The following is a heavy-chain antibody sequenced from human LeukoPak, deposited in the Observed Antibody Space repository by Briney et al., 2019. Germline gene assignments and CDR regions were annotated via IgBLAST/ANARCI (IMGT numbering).Heavy chain of an antibody. V-gene: IGHV4-4*07. D-gene: IGHD3-10*01. CDR1: GGSISNDY. Sequence: SETLSLTCTVSGGSISNDYWSWIRQPAGKGLEWIGRIYRRGHINYNSSLKSRVTMSVDTSKNQFSLKLNSVTAADMAVYYCAREWSSDGSGGYFDFWSQGTLVTVSS. CDR3: AREWSSDGSGGYFDF. J-gene: IGHJ4*02. CDR2: IYRRGHI.